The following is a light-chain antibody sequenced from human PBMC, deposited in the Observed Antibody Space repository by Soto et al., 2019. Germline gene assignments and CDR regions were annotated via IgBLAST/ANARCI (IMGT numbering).Light chain of an antibody. CDR1: QNINVG. CDR2: DAF. J-gene: IGKJ1*01. CDR3: QQYEAYPWT. V-gene: IGKV1-5*01. Sequence: DIQMTQSPSLLSASVGDRVTITCRASQNINVGLAWYQQKPGRAPNLLIYDAFTLESGVPSRFRGSGSGTEFTLTISSLQPADFAAYYCQQYEAYPWTFGQGTKVE.